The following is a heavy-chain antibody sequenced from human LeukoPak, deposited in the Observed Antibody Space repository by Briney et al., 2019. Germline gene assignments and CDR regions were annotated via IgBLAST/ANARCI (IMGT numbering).Heavy chain of an antibody. Sequence: GGSLRLSCAASGFTFSSYAMHWVRQTPGKGLEWVAIMSSDGVNKCYADSVKGRFTVSRDNSKNTLYLQMNSLRTEDTAVYYCARDPETIFYVLNYHFDNWGQGTLVTVSS. CDR2: MSSDGVNK. V-gene: IGHV3-30-3*01. CDR3: ARDPETIFYVLNYHFDN. CDR1: GFTFSSYA. D-gene: IGHD3-3*01. J-gene: IGHJ4*02.